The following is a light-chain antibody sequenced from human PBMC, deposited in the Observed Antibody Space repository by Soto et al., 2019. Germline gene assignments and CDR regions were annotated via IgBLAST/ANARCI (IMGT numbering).Light chain of an antibody. CDR2: VAS. J-gene: IGKJ1*01. V-gene: IGKV3-20*01. CDR1: QSVXSSY. Sequence: IVLTQFPGTLSLSLGERATLSFRASQSVXSSYTAWYQQKPGQVPRLLIYVASSRATGIPDRFSGSGSGTDFTLPISRVEPEDFAVYYCQQLWTFGQGTKVDI. CDR3: QQLWT.